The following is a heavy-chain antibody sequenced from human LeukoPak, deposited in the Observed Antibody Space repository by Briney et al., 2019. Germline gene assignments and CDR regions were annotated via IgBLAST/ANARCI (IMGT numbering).Heavy chain of an antibody. CDR1: GFAFSSYA. J-gene: IGHJ4*02. Sequence: PGGSLRLSCAVSGFAFSSYAMSWVRQAPGKGLEWVSAISGSGGSTYYADSVKGRFTISRDNSKDTLYLQMNSLRAEDTAVYYCAKDPTYYYDSSGYYGDYWGQGTLVTVSS. CDR3: AKDPTYYYDSSGYYGDY. V-gene: IGHV3-23*01. CDR2: ISGSGGST. D-gene: IGHD3-22*01.